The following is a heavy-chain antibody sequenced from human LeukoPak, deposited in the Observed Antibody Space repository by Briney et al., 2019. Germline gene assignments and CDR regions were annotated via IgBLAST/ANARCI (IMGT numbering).Heavy chain of an antibody. CDR2: INHSGST. D-gene: IGHD3-10*01. Sequence: SETLSLTCAVYGGSFSGYYWSWIRQPPGKGLEWIGEINHSGSTNYNPSLKSRVTISVDTSKNQFSLKLSSVTAADMAVYYCARVRPRITMVRGVLTSAPDYWGQGTLVTVSS. CDR1: GGSFSGYY. J-gene: IGHJ4*02. CDR3: ARVRPRITMVRGVLTSAPDY. V-gene: IGHV4-34*01.